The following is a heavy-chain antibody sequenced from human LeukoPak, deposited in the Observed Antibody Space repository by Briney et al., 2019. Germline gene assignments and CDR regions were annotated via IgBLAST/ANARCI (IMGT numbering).Heavy chain of an antibody. V-gene: IGHV1-18*04. CDR3: ARSSRDILSGYYNSSNNNLFDP. J-gene: IGHJ5*02. CDR2: ISAYNGNT. Sequence: ASVKVSCKASGYTFTSYGISWVRQAPGKGLEWMGWISAYNGNTNYAQKLQGRVTMTTDTSTSTAYMELRSLRSDDTAVYYCARSSRDILSGYYNSSNNNLFDPLGQGTLVTVCS. D-gene: IGHD3-9*01. CDR1: GYTFTSYG.